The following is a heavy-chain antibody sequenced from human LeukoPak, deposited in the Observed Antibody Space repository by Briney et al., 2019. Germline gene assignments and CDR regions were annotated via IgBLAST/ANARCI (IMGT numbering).Heavy chain of an antibody. CDR3: AKSGGDGEPFDY. V-gene: IGHV3-23*01. J-gene: IGHJ4*02. CDR2: ISGSGGST. Sequence: GGSLRLSCAASGFTFSSYAMSWVRQASGKGLKWVSAISGSGGSTYYADSVKGRFTISRDNSKNTLYLQMNSLRAEDTAVYYCAKSGGDGEPFDYWGQGTLVTVSS. D-gene: IGHD4-17*01. CDR1: GFTFSSYA.